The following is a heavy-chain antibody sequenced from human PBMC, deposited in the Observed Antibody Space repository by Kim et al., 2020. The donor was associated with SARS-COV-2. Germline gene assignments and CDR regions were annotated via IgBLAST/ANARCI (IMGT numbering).Heavy chain of an antibody. V-gene: IGHV4-39*01. J-gene: IGHJ4*02. D-gene: IGHD2-15*01. CDR1: GCSFSSSSYY. CDR2: ICYSWSS. CDR3: ARQYCSGGSCYHCDY. Sequence: SETLSLTCTVSGCSFSSSSYYWGWIRQPPGKGLEWIGSICYSWSSYYNPSLKSRVTISVDTSKNQFSLKLSSVTAADTAVYYCARQYCSGGSCYHCDYWGQGTLVTVSS.